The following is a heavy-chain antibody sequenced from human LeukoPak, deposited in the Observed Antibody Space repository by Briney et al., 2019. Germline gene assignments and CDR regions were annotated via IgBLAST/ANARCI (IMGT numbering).Heavy chain of an antibody. CDR1: GFTLSSYW. J-gene: IGHJ1*01. CDR2: IKSDGRT. Sequence: GGSLRLSCAASGFTLSSYWMHWVRQAPGKGLVWVSRIKSDGRTNYADSVKGRFTITRDNAKNTVSLQMNSLRAEDTGVYYCARAPSEIGGYYPEYFRHWGQGTLVIVSS. V-gene: IGHV3-74*01. CDR3: ARAPSEIGGYYPEYFRH. D-gene: IGHD3-22*01.